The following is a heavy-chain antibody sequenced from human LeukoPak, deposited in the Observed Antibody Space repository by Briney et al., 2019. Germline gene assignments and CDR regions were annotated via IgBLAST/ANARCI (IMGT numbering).Heavy chain of an antibody. D-gene: IGHD5-12*01. Sequence: PGGSLRLSCAASGFTFSSYGMHWVRQAPGKGLEWVAVIWYDGSNKYYADSVKGRFTISRDNSKNTLYLQMNSLRAEDTAVYYCAKSNGYDFFGAFDIWGQGTMVTVSS. CDR1: GFTFSSYG. V-gene: IGHV3-33*06. CDR3: AKSNGYDFFGAFDI. J-gene: IGHJ3*02. CDR2: IWYDGSNK.